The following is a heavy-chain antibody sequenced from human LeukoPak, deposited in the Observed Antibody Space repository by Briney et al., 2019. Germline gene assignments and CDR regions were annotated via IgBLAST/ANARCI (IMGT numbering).Heavy chain of an antibody. CDR1: EFTFSSYW. D-gene: IGHD5-24*01. J-gene: IGHJ4*02. CDR3: AKGPSEMPTTIGDY. CDR2: IKQDGSEK. V-gene: IGHV3-7*03. Sequence: GGSLRLSCAASEFTFSSYWMSWVRQAPGKGLEWVANIKQDGSEKYYVDSVKGRFTISRDNAKKSLYLQMNSLRAEDTAVYYCAKGPSEMPTTIGDYWGQGTLVTVSS.